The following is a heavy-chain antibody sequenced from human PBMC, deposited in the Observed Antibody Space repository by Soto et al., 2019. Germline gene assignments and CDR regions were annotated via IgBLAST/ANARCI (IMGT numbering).Heavy chain of an antibody. CDR3: AKDLLRPGRAYGMDV. Sequence: QVQLVESGGGVVQPGRSLRLSCAASGFTFSSYGMHWVRQAPGTGLEWVAVISYEGRNKYYSDSVTGRFTISRDNSKNTMYLPMNSLRAEDTAVYYCAKDLLRPGRAYGMDVWGQGTTVTVSS. CDR1: GFTFSSYG. CDR2: ISYEGRNK. J-gene: IGHJ6*02. V-gene: IGHV3-30*18.